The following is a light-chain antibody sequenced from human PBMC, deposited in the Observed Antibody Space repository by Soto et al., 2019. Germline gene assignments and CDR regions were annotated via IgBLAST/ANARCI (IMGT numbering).Light chain of an antibody. CDR1: QSVSSSY. J-gene: IGKJ1*01. CDR2: GAS. Sequence: ENVLTQSPGTLSLSPGERATLSCRASQSVSSSYLAWYQQKPGQAPRLLIYGASSRATGIPDRFSGSGSGTDFTVTISRLEPEDFAVYYCQQYGSSPTWTFGQGTKVEIK. V-gene: IGKV3-20*01. CDR3: QQYGSSPTWT.